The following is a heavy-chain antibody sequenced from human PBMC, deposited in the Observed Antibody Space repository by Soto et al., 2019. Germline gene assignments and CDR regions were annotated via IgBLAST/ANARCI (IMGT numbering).Heavy chain of an antibody. D-gene: IGHD2-15*01. CDR3: ARGRGYCSGGSCSRLFDY. J-gene: IGHJ4*02. V-gene: IGHV4-4*02. Sequence: PSETLSLTCAVSSGSISSSNWWSWVRQPPGKGLEWIGEIYHSGSTNYNPSLKSRVTISVDKSKNQFSLKLSSVTAADTAVYYCARGRGYCSGGSCSRLFDYWGQGTLVTVS. CDR1: SGSISSSNW. CDR2: IYHSGST.